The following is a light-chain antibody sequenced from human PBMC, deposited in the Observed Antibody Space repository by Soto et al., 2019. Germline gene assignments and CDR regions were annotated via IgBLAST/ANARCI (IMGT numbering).Light chain of an antibody. J-gene: IGLJ1*01. CDR2: EVT. V-gene: IGLV2-14*01. CDR3: SSYTNIKSRSSD. Sequence: QSVLTQPASVSGSPGQSITISCPGTSGDIGSYNRVSWYHQHPGKAPKLIIYEVTDRPSGVSNRFSGSKSGNTASLTISGLHAEDEAEYYCSSYTNIKSRSSDFGSGSKATVL. CDR1: SGDIGSYNR.